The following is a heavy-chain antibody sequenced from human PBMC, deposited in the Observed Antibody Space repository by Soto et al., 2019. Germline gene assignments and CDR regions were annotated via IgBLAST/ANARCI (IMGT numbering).Heavy chain of an antibody. CDR2: ISYDGTNK. V-gene: IGHV3-30-3*01. J-gene: IGHJ4*02. D-gene: IGHD7-27*01. CDR1: GFSFSISP. Sequence: GGSLRLSCAASGFSFSISPMHWVRQAPGKGPEWVALISYDGTNKFYADSVKGRFTISRDNSKSTLYLQVDSLRPEDAAVYYCARDPKTSGGQHWAFNYFDSWGQGTLVT. CDR3: ARDPKTSGGQHWAFNYFDS.